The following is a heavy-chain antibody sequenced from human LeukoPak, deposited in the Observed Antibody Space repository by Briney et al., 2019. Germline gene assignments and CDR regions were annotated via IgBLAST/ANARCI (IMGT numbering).Heavy chain of an antibody. CDR3: ARDPVISASDY. CDR2: IYHSGNT. V-gene: IGHV4-38-2*02. Sequence: SQTLSLTCAVSGYSISSGYYWGWIRQPPGNGLEWIGSIYHSGNTYYNPSLKSRVIISVDTSKNQFSLKLSSVTAADTAVYYCARDPVISASDYWGQGTLVTVSS. J-gene: IGHJ4*02. D-gene: IGHD2/OR15-2a*01. CDR1: GYSISSGYY.